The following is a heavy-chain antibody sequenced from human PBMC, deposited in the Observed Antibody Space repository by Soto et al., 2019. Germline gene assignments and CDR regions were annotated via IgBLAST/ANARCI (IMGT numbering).Heavy chain of an antibody. J-gene: IGHJ4*02. CDR2: LHHSGDT. D-gene: IGHD3-10*01. Sequence: SETLSLTCTFSGASIGSGSYSWNWKRQPPGKGLEWIGYLHHSGDTYFNPSLRRRVSISVDRSNNQFSLKLISVTAADTAVYYCARFPLWFGELDYWGQGALVTVSS. CDR1: GASIGSGSYS. V-gene: IGHV4-30-2*01. CDR3: ARFPLWFGELDY.